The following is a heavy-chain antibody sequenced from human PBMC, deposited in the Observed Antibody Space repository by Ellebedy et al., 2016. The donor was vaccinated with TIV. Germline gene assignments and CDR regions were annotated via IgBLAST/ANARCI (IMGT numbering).Heavy chain of an antibody. CDR3: ARIKKVYGSGTYVHYWYGMDV. J-gene: IGHJ6*02. Sequence: SQTLSLTCGVNGGSFSDYYWSWIRQTPGKGLEWIGEINHSGGISYIPSLKSRVTISIDMSKSQFSLKLTSVTAADTAVYYCARIKKVYGSGTYVHYWYGMDVWGQGTTVTVSS. D-gene: IGHD3-10*01. CDR1: GGSFSDYY. V-gene: IGHV4-34*01. CDR2: INHSGGI.